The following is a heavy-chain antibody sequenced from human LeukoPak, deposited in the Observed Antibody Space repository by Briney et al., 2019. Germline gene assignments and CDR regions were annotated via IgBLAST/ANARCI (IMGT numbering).Heavy chain of an antibody. V-gene: IGHV3-53*01. CDR2: IYSGGST. Sequence: VGSLRLSCAASGFTFSSYSMIWVRQAPGKGLEWVSVIYSGGSTYYADSVKGRFTISRDNSKNTLYLQMNSLRAEDTAVYYCARGTYDFDYWGQGTLVTVSS. D-gene: IGHD3-10*01. CDR1: GFTFSSYS. CDR3: ARGTYDFDY. J-gene: IGHJ4*02.